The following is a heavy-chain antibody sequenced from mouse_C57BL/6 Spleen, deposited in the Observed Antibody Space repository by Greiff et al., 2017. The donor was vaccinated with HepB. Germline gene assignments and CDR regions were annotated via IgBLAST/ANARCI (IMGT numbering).Heavy chain of an antibody. CDR2: ISSGGSYT. CDR3: ARLFITTVVAKDY. V-gene: IGHV5-6*01. Sequence: EVKLMESGGDLVKPGGSLKLSCAASGFTFSSYGMSWVRQTPDKRLEWVATISSGGSYTYYPDSVKGRFTISRDNAKNTLYLQMSSLKSEDTAMYYCARLFITTVVAKDYWGQGTSVTVSS. J-gene: IGHJ4*01. D-gene: IGHD1-1*01. CDR1: GFTFSSYG.